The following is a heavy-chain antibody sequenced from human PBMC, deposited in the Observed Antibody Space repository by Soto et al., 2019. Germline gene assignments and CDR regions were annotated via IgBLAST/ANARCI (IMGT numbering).Heavy chain of an antibody. CDR2: IYDSGST. J-gene: IGHJ5*02. CDR3: DREDYYDSSGYSGRRFDP. D-gene: IGHD3-22*01. V-gene: IGHV4-30-4*01. Sequence: PSETLSLTCTVSGGSISSGYYYWNWIRQPPGKGLEWIGYIYDSGSTSYSPSLKSRIIISRETSKNQFSLKLRSVTAADTAVYYCDREDYYDSSGYSGRRFDPWGQGTLVT. CDR1: GGSISSGYYY.